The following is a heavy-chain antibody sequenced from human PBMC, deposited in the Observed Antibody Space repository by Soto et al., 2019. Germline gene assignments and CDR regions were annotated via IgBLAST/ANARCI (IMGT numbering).Heavy chain of an antibody. CDR1: GYTFSSNW. CDR3: ASDSHCDGGNCPMGGFDM. Sequence: GESLKISCQTSGYTFSSNWIGWVRQMPGKGLEWVGIIYPGNSNTMYSPSFQGQVTISADTALSTTYLQWDTLKPSDTAIYFCASDSHCDGGNCPMGGFDMWGQGTMVTVSS. D-gene: IGHD2-15*01. V-gene: IGHV5-51*01. J-gene: IGHJ3*02. CDR2: IYPGNSNT.